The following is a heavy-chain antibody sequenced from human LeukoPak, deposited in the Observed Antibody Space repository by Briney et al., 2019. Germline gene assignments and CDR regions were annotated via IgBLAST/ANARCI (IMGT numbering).Heavy chain of an antibody. V-gene: IGHV4-4*07. CDR3: ASSSVVRGYYYYMDV. CDR2: IYTSGST. J-gene: IGHJ6*03. D-gene: IGHD3-10*01. CDR1: GGSISSYY. Sequence: SETLSLTCTVSGGSISSYYWSWIRQPAGKGLEWIGRIYTSGSTNYNPSLKSRVTMSVDTSKNQFSLKLSSVTAADTAVYYCASSSVVRGYYYYMDVWGKGTTVTVSS.